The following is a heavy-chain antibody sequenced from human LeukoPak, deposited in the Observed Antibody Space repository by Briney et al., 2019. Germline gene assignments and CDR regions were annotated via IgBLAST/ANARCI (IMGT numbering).Heavy chain of an antibody. J-gene: IGHJ4*02. CDR1: GGSISSGGYY. V-gene: IGHV4-31*03. D-gene: IGHD2-2*01. CDR2: IYYSGST. Sequence: PSETLSLTCTVSGGSISSGGYYWSWIRQHPGKGLEWIGYIYYSGSTYYNPSLKSRVTISVDTPKNQFSLKLSSVTAADTAVYYCAREEYCSSTSCSYFDYWGQGTLVTVSS. CDR3: AREEYCSSTSCSYFDY.